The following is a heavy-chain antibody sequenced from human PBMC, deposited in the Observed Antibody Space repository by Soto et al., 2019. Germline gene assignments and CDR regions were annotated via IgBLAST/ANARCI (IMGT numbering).Heavy chain of an antibody. CDR3: ARAPGYSGNWFDP. D-gene: IGHD1-26*01. V-gene: IGHV4-30-2*01. J-gene: IGHJ5*02. CDR2: IYQSGST. CDR1: GASISSGGYS. Sequence: SLTCVVSGASISSGGYSWSWIRQPPGKGLEWIGYIYQSGSTYNNSSLKSRVTISVDRSKNQFSLKLSSVTAADTAVYYCARAPGYSGNWFDPWGQGTLVTVSS.